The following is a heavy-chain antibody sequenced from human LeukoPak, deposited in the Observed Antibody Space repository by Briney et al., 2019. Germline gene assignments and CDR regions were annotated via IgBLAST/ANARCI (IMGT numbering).Heavy chain of an antibody. V-gene: IGHV4-34*01. Sequence: SETLSLTCAVYGGSFSGYYWSWIRQPPGKGLEWIGEINHSGSTNYNPSLKSRVTMSVDTSKNQFSLKLSSVTAADTAVYYCARVPSGYCSGGSCYLDYWGQGTLVTVSS. CDR3: ARVPSGYCSGGSCYLDY. CDR1: GGSFSGYY. D-gene: IGHD2-15*01. CDR2: INHSGST. J-gene: IGHJ4*02.